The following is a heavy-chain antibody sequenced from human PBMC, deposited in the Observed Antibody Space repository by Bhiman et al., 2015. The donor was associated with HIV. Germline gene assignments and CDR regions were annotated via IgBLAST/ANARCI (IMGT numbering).Heavy chain of an antibody. CDR2: ISSSSSTI. CDR1: GFTFRSYD. D-gene: IGHD4-17*01. V-gene: IGHV3-48*01. J-gene: IGHJ2*01. CDR3: ARDYEIEDYAGGVIKNWYFDL. Sequence: EVHLVESGGNLVQPGGSLRLSCAASGFTFRSYDMNWVRQAPGKGLEWVSYISSSSSTIYYADSVKGRFTISRDNAKNSLFLQMNSLRAEDAAVYYCARDYEIEDYAGGVIKNWYFDLWGRGTLVTVSS.